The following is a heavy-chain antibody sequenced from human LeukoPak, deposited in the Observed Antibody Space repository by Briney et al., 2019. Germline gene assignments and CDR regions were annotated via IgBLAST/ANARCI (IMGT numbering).Heavy chain of an antibody. CDR2: INPNSGGT. CDR1: GYTFTGYY. D-gene: IGHD3-16*02. V-gene: IGHV1-2*02. J-gene: IGHJ4*02. Sequence: GATVKVSCKASGYTFTGYYMHWVRQAPGQGLEWMGWINPNSGGTNYAQKFQGRVTMTRDTSISTAYMELSRLRSDDTAVYYCASLVGPHYDYVWGSYRSVVFDYWGQGTLVTVSS. CDR3: ASLVGPHYDYVWGSYRSVVFDY.